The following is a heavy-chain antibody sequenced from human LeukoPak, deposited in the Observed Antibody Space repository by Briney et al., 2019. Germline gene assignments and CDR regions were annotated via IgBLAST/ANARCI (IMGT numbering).Heavy chain of an antibody. CDR2: INTNTGNP. CDR3: ARSNNDGDYLGVGFDY. J-gene: IGHJ4*02. CDR1: GYTFTSYG. Sequence: ASVKVSCKASGYTFTSYGISWVRQAPGQGLEWMGWINTNTGNPTYAQGFTGRFVFSLDTSVSTAYLQISSLKAGDTAVYYCARSNNDGDYLGVGFDYWGQGTLVTVSS. V-gene: IGHV7-4-1*02. D-gene: IGHD4-17*01.